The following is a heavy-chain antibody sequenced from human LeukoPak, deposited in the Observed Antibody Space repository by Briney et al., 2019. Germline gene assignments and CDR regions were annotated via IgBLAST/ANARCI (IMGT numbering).Heavy chain of an antibody. V-gene: IGHV3-23*01. J-gene: IGHJ6*02. CDR1: GFTFSSYV. CDR2: ISGSGGST. D-gene: IGHD2-21*02. CDR3: AGTAAYYYYYGMDV. Sequence: GGSLRLSSAASGFTFSSYVMSWVRQAPGKGLEWVSAISGSGGSTYYADSVKGRFTISRDNSKNTLYLQMNSLRAEDTAVYYCAGTAAYYYYYGMDVWGQGTTVTVSS.